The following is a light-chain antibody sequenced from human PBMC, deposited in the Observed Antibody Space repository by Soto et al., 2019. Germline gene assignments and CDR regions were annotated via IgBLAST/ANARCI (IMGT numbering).Light chain of an antibody. CDR3: QQYNSYSTWT. CDR2: DAS. V-gene: IGKV1-5*01. Sequence: DIQMTQSPSTLSASVGDRVTITCRASQSISSWLAWYQQKPGKAPKLLIYDASSLESGVPSRFSGSGSGTEFTLTISSLQPDDFATYYCQQYNSYSTWTFGQGNKVAIK. CDR1: QSISSW. J-gene: IGKJ1*01.